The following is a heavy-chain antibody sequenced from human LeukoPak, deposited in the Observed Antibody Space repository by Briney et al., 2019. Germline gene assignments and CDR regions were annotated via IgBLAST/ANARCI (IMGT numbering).Heavy chain of an antibody. CDR1: GFTFSSYV. CDR3: AKRGPAGAGKSPDYFEY. D-gene: IGHD6-19*01. CDR2: ITGSGDST. Sequence: PGGSLRLSCAASGFTFSSYVMSWVRQAPGKGLEWVSAITGSGDSTHYADSVKGRFTISRDNSKNTLYLQMNSPRAEDTAVYYCAKRGPAGAGKSPDYFEYWGQGTLVTVSS. J-gene: IGHJ4*02. V-gene: IGHV3-23*01.